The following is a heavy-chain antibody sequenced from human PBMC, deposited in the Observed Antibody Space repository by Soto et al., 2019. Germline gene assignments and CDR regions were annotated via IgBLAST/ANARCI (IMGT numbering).Heavy chain of an antibody. CDR2: IYPGDSDT. CDR1: GYSFTSYW. CDR3: ALLSIYYHYGMHV. Sequence: PGESLKISCKGSGYSFTSYWIGWVRQMPGKDLEWMGIIYPGDSDTRYSPSFQGQVTISADKSISTAYLQWSSLKASDTAMYYCALLSIYYHYGMHVSGQGTTVTVSS. V-gene: IGHV5-51*01. D-gene: IGHD6-6*01. J-gene: IGHJ6*02.